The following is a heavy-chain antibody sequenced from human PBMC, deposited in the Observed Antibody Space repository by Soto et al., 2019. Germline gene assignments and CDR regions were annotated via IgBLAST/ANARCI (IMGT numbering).Heavy chain of an antibody. J-gene: IGHJ4*02. Sequence: SETLSLTCAVSGGSISSGGYSWIWIRQPPGKGLEWIGYIYHSGSTYYNPSLKSRVTISVDRSKNQFSLKLSSVTAADTAVYYCASAYCSSTSCYPIDYWGQGTLVTVSS. D-gene: IGHD2-2*01. CDR1: GGSISSGGYS. CDR3: ASAYCSSTSCYPIDY. V-gene: IGHV4-30-2*01. CDR2: IYHSGST.